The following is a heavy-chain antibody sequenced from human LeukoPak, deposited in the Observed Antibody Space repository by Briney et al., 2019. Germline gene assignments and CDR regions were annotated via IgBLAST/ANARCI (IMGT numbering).Heavy chain of an antibody. CDR3: ARGTKTGYTGYDWNY. CDR1: GGSISSYY. V-gene: IGHV4-59*01. J-gene: IGHJ4*02. D-gene: IGHD5-12*01. Sequence: SETLSLTCTVSGGSISSYYWSWIRQPPGKGLEWIGYINYSGSTSYNPSLKSRVTISVDTSSNQFSLILTSVTAADTAVYYCARGTKTGYTGYDWNYWGQGSLVTVSS. CDR2: INYSGST.